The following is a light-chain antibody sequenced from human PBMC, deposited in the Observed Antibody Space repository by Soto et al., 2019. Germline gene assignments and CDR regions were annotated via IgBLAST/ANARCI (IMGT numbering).Light chain of an antibody. J-gene: IGKJ1*01. CDR2: AAS. CDR3: LLDYSYFWA. CDR1: QGIRSA. V-gene: IGKV1-6*01. Sequence: AIQVTQSPSSLSASAGDRVTITCRTSQGIRSASGSYQQKPGKVPKLHIYAASTLQSGLPSRFSGSGSGRDFTLTISSLQPEDFATYYCLLDYSYFWAFGQGTKVQIK.